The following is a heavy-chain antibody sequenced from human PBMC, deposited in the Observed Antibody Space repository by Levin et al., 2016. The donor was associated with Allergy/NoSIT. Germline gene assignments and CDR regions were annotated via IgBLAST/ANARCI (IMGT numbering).Heavy chain of an antibody. D-gene: IGHD6-13*01. V-gene: IGHV3-48*03. CDR3: ARDPYSSNWYPGRGFDY. Sequence: GGSLRLSCVASGFTFSSYEMNWVRQAPGKGLEWVSYISSSGGTIYYADSVKGRFTISRDNAKNSLFLQTNSLRVEDTAVYYCARDPYSSNWYPGRGFDYWGQGTLVTVSS. J-gene: IGHJ4*02. CDR1: GFTFSSYE. CDR2: ISSSGGTI.